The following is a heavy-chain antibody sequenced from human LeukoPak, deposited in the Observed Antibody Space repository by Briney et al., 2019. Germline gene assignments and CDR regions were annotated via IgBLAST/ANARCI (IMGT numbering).Heavy chain of an antibody. V-gene: IGHV4-38-2*02. CDR3: ARGTYYGSGSPFDY. D-gene: IGHD3-10*01. Sequence: SETLSLTCTVSGYSISSGYYWGWIRPPPGKGLEWIGSIYHSGSTYYNPSLKSRVTISVDTSKNQFSLKLSSVTAADTAVYYCARGTYYGSGSPFDYWGQGTLVTVSS. J-gene: IGHJ4*02. CDR1: GYSISSGYY. CDR2: IYHSGST.